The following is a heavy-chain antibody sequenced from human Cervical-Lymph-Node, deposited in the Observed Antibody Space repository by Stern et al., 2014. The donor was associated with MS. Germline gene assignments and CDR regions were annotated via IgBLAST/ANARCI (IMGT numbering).Heavy chain of an antibody. CDR2: IADDGSQI. CDR1: GFTFKNFA. Sequence: VQLVESGGGVVQPGRSLRLSRAASGFTFKNFAIHWVRQAPGTGLDWVAVIADDGSQIYYAWSLRDRFTVSRDNSKRTLYLEMSGLSGEDTAIYCCVRATESKTITNPGYWGQGTLVTVSS. CDR3: VRATESKTITNPGY. V-gene: IGHV3-30-3*01. J-gene: IGHJ4*02. D-gene: IGHD5-24*01.